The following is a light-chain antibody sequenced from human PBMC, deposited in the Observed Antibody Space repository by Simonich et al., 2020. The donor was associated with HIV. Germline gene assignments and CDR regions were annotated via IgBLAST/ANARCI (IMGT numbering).Light chain of an antibody. CDR1: QSVLYLPNNKNY. Sequence: DIVMTQSPDSLAVSLGERATINCKYSQSVLYLPNNKNYLAWYQQNPGQPPKLLIYWASTRESGVPDRFSGSGSGTDFTLTISSLQAEDVAVYYCQQYYNTPLTFGGGTKVEI. V-gene: IGKV4-1*01. CDR3: QQYYNTPLT. CDR2: WAS. J-gene: IGKJ4*01.